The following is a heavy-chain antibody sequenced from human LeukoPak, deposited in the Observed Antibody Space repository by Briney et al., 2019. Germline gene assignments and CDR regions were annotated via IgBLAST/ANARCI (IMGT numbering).Heavy chain of an antibody. V-gene: IGHV3-21*01. D-gene: IGHD1-26*01. J-gene: IGHJ6*02. Sequence: SGGSLRLSCAASGFTFSSYSMNWVRQAPGKGLEWVSSISSSSSYIYYADSVKGRFTISRDNAKNLLYLQMNSLRAEDTAVYYCARWELLGYYYYYGMDVWGQGTTVTVSS. CDR1: GFTFSSYS. CDR3: ARWELLGYYYYYGMDV. CDR2: ISSSSSYI.